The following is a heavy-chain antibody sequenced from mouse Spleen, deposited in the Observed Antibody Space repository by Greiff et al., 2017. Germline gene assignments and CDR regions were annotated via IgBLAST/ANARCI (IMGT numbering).Heavy chain of an antibody. D-gene: IGHD2-14*01. V-gene: IGHV1-43*01. CDR3: ARTPAYYRYLFDY. Sequence: LQQSGPELVKPGASVKISCKASGYSFTGYYMHWVKQSSEKSLEWIGEINPSTGGTSYNQKFKGKATLTVDKSSSTAYMQLKSLTSEDSAVYYCARTPAYYRYLFDYWGQGTTLTVSS. J-gene: IGHJ2*01. CDR1: GYSFTGYY. CDR2: INPSTGGT.